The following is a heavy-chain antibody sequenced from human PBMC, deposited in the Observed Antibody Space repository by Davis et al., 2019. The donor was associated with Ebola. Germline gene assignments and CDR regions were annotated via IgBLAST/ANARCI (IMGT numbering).Heavy chain of an antibody. Sequence: AASVKVSCKASGYTFTNYGITWVRQAPGQGLEWVGWINPHNGNTNYAQNVQGRVAMTTDTSTSTAYMEMRSLRSDDTAVYYCARDHGWDLLFYFDFWGQGTLVTVSS. V-gene: IGHV1-18*04. J-gene: IGHJ4*02. D-gene: IGHD1-26*01. CDR1: GYTFTNYG. CDR2: INPHNGNT. CDR3: ARDHGWDLLFYFDF.